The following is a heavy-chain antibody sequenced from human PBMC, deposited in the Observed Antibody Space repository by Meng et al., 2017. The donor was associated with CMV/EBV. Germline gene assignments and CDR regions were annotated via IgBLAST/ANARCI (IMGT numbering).Heavy chain of an antibody. D-gene: IGHD6-13*01. CDR2: IDYSGTGV. CDR3: AADSNGGSSSWLGHYYYHGMDV. Sequence: GESLKISCAGSGFTFSDYEMSWVRQAPGKGLEWVSNIDYSGTGVYYADSMRGRFTVSRDNARNSLYLQLNSLRAEDTAVYYCAADSNGGSSSWLGHYYYHGMDVWGQGTTVTVSS. V-gene: IGHV3-48*03. CDR1: GFTFSDYE. J-gene: IGHJ6*02.